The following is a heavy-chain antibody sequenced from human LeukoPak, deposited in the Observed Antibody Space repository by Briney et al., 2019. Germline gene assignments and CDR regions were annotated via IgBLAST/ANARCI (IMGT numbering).Heavy chain of an antibody. J-gene: IGHJ4*02. CDR2: ISAYNGDT. CDR1: GYTFTSYG. V-gene: IGHV1-18*01. CDR3: ARDGGVVPAAPFDY. D-gene: IGHD2-2*01. Sequence: GASVKVSCKASGYTFTSYGISWARQAPGQGLEWMGWISAYNGDTNYAQKLQGRVTMTTDISTSTAYMELRSLRSDDTAVYYCARDGGVVPAAPFDYWGQGTLVTVSS.